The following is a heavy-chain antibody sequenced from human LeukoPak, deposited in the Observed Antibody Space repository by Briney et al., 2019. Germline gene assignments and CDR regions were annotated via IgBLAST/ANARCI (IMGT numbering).Heavy chain of an antibody. CDR3: AVVVGASWRQA. V-gene: IGHV4-59*12. Sequence: SETLSLTCTLSGGSISSNYWSWIRQPPGKGLEWIGYIYYSGSTHYNPSLKSRVTISVDTSKNQFSLKLRSVTAADTAVYYCAVVVGASWRQAWGQGTLVTVSS. D-gene: IGHD2-15*01. J-gene: IGHJ5*02. CDR1: GGSISSNY. CDR2: IYYSGST.